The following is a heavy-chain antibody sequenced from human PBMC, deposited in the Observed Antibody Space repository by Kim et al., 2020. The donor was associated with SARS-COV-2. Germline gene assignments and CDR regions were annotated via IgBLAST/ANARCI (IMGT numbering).Heavy chain of an antibody. V-gene: IGHV3-33*08. Sequence: GGSLRLSCAASGFTFNHYNMHWVRQTPGKGLEWVADIWHDGTKEYYADSVKGRFTISRDNSKNTLYLQMTSLRAEDTAVYYCARVHHYDSVDTFDIWGQGTMVTVSS. D-gene: IGHD3-22*01. CDR1: GFTFNHYN. CDR2: IWHDGTKE. CDR3: ARVHHYDSVDTFDI. J-gene: IGHJ3*02.